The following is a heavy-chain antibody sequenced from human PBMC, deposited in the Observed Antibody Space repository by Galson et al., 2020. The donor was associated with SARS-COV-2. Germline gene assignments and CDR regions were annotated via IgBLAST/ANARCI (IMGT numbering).Heavy chain of an antibody. J-gene: IGHJ6*03. CDR1: GFTFSSYG. D-gene: IGHD2-2*01. CDR2: IWYDGSNK. CDR3: AKEYQLPGYYYYVYRDV. Sequence: GGSLRLSCAASGFTFSSYGMHWVRQAPGKGLEWVAVIWYDGSNKYYAASVKGRFTISRDNYKNTLYLQMNSLRAEDTAVYYCAKEYQLPGYYYYVYRDVWGKGTTVTVSS. V-gene: IGHV3-33*06.